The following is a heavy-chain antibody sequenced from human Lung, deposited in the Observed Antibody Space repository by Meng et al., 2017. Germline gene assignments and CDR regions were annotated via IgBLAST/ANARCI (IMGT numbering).Heavy chain of an antibody. J-gene: IGHJ2*01. CDR1: GFTFNTYA. Sequence: QVGLVESGVGVVQPGGSLRLSCAASGFTFNTYAMHWVRQAPGKGLEWVSLMSFDGAQIYYSDSVRGRFTISRDNSKNTLYLQMNSLRAEDTAVYYCARDKPPNDVWGRGTLVTVSS. CDR2: MSFDGAQI. CDR3: ARDKPPNDV. V-gene: IGHV3-30*01.